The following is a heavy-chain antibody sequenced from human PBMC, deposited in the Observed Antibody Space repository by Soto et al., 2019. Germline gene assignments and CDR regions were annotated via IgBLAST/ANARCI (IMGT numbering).Heavy chain of an antibody. D-gene: IGHD1-26*01. CDR3: ARTPSGGATSGWFDP. CDR1: GYTFTSYY. CDR2: INPSGGST. Sequence: QVQLVQSGAEVKKPGASVKVSCKASGYTFTSYYMHWVRQAPGQGLEWMGIINPSGGSTSYAQKFQGRVTMTRDTATSTVYMELSSLRSEDTAVDYCARTPSGGATSGWFDPWGQGTLVTVSS. J-gene: IGHJ5*02. V-gene: IGHV1-46*01.